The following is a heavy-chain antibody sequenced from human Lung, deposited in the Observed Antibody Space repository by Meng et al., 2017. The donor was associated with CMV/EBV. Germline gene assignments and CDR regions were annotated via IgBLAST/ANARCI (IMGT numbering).Heavy chain of an antibody. J-gene: IGHJ4*02. CDR3: ARGRVGTTWLD. CDR1: GFTFSSYW. Sequence: GGSLRLXXAASGFTFSSYWMSWVRQAPGKGLEWVANIKQDGSEKYYADSVKGRFTISRDNAKNSLYLQMNSLRAEDTAVYYCARGRVGTTWLDWGQGTLVTVSS. CDR2: IKQDGSEK. D-gene: IGHD2/OR15-2a*01. V-gene: IGHV3-7*01.